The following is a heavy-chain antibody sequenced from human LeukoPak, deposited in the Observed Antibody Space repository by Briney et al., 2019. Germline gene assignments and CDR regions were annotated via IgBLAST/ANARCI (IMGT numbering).Heavy chain of an antibody. Sequence: TSPTLVSTTRRIALKGTTVELVRRRSVKRLEWIGWIVVGSGNTNYAQKFQERVTITRDMSTSTAYMELSSLRSEDTAVYYCAAVRAYGDYGWGFDYWGQGTLVTVSS. D-gene: IGHD4-17*01. CDR1: RIALKGTT. V-gene: IGHV1-58*01. J-gene: IGHJ4*02. CDR2: IVVGSGNT. CDR3: AAVRAYGDYGWGFDY.